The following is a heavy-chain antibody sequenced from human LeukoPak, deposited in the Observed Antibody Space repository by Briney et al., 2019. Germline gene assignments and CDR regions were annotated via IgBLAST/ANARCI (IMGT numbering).Heavy chain of an antibody. CDR1: DGSISSYY. J-gene: IGHJ6*02. D-gene: IGHD3-22*01. CDR2: IYYSGST. Sequence: SETLSLTCTVSDGSISSYYWTWIRQPPGKGLEWIGYIYYSGSTDYNPSLKSRVTISVDTSKNQFSLKLSSVTAADTAVYYCATTDGYYYDSSGYYGEYGMDVWGQGTTVTVSS. CDR3: ATTDGYYYDSSGYYGEYGMDV. V-gene: IGHV4-59*01.